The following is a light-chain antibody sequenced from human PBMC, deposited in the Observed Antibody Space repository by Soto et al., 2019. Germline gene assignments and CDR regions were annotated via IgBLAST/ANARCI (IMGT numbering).Light chain of an antibody. J-gene: IGLJ2*01. CDR2: EVT. V-gene: IGLV2-8*01. CDR1: SSDVGAYNY. Sequence: QSALTQPPSASGSPGQSVTISCAGTSSDVGAYNYVSWYQQHPGKAPKLMMYEVTQRPSGVPARFSGSKSGNTASLTGSGLQVEDEADYYCSSHAGTKVVFGGGTKVTVL. CDR3: SSHAGTKVV.